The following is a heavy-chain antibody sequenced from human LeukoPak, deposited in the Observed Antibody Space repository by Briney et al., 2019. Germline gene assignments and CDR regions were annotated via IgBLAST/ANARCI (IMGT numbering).Heavy chain of an antibody. J-gene: IGHJ4*02. Sequence: GGSLRLSCAASGFTFSSHAMSWVRQAPGKGLEWVSHISGTGSSTYYAYSVKGRFTISRDNSKNTLFLQMNSLRAEDSAVYYCAREPFKSRGDYFDFWGQGTLVTVSS. V-gene: IGHV3-23*01. CDR2: ISGTGSST. CDR3: AREPFKSRGDYFDF. CDR1: GFTFSSHA. D-gene: IGHD3-10*01.